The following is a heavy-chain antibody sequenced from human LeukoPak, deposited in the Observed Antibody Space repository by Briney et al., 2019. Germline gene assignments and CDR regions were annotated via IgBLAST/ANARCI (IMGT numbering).Heavy chain of an antibody. J-gene: IGHJ6*02. V-gene: IGHV3-21*01. CDR1: GFTFSSYS. CDR3: ARDRSGIHYYGMDV. CDR2: ISSSSSYV. Sequence: SGGSLRLSCAASGFTFSSYSMNWVRQAPGKGLEWVSSISSSSSYVYYADSVKGRFTISRDNAKNSLYLQMNSLRAEDTAVYYCARDRSGIHYYGMDVWGQGTTVTVSS. D-gene: IGHD3-10*01.